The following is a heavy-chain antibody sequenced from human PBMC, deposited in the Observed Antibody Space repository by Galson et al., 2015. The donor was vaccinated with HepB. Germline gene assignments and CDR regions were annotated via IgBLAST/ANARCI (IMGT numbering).Heavy chain of an antibody. D-gene: IGHD1-14*01. CDR1: GDSVSSDSYY. CDR3: VRGPITPRAY. J-gene: IGHJ4*02. CDR2: IYNSVTT. V-gene: IGHV4-61*01. Sequence: ETLSLTCTVSGDSVSSDSYYWTWIRQPPGKGLEWIGYIYNSVTTNYNPSLKSRVTISVDTSKNQFSLKLISVTAADTAVYYCVRGPITPRAYWGQGSLVTVSS.